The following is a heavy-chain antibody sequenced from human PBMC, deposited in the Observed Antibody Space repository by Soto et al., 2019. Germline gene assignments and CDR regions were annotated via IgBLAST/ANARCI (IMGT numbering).Heavy chain of an antibody. J-gene: IGHJ5*02. CDR2: IYYSGST. D-gene: IGHD5-12*01. CDR1: GGSISSYY. CDR3: ARGVATIGP. Sequence: SETLSLTCTVSGGSISSYYGTWIRQPPGKGLEWIGYIYYSGSTNYNPSLKSRVTISVDTSKNQFSLKLSSVTAADTAVYYCARGVATIGPWGQGTLVTVSS. V-gene: IGHV4-59*01.